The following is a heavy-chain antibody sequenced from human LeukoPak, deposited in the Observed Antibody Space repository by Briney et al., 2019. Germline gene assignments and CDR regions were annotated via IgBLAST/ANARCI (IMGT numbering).Heavy chain of an antibody. J-gene: IGHJ4*02. CDR1: GFVFCDYA. Sequence: PGGSLRLSCAASGFVFCDYAMHWVRQAPGKGLEWVSGISWNSVVKGYADSVKSRFTISRDNAKNSLYLQMNSLRAEDTALYYCAKVSLNNYYDYWGQGILVTVSS. CDR2: ISWNSVVK. D-gene: IGHD5-24*01. CDR3: AKVSLNNYYDY. V-gene: IGHV3-9*01.